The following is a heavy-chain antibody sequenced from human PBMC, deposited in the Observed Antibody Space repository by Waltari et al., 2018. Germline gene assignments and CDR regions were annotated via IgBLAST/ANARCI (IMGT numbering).Heavy chain of an antibody. V-gene: IGHV1-24*01. Sequence: QVQLVQSGAEVKKPGSSVKVSCKASGGTFSSYAISWVRQAPGQGLEWMGGFDPEDGETIYAQKFQGRVTMTEDTSTDTAYMELSSLRSEDTAVYYCATGFSHYYYYMDVWGKGTTVTVSS. CDR1: GGTFSSYA. CDR3: ATGFSHYYYYMDV. CDR2: FDPEDGET. J-gene: IGHJ6*03.